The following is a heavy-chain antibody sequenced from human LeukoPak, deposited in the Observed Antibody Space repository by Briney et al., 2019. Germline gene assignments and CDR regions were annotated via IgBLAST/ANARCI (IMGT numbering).Heavy chain of an antibody. CDR2: ISSSGSTI. V-gene: IGHV3-11*01. CDR3: ARGAAARPFYFDY. J-gene: IGHJ4*02. CDR1: GFTFSDYY. D-gene: IGHD6-6*01. Sequence: KPGGSPRLSCAASGFTFSDYYMSWIRQAPGKGLEWVSYISSSGSTIYYADSVKGRFTISRDNAKNTLYLQMNSLRAEDTAVYYCARGAAARPFYFDYWGQGTLVTVSS.